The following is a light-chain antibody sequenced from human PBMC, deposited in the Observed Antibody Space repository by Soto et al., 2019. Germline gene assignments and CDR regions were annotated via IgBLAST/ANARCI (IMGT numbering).Light chain of an antibody. V-gene: IGKV1-5*03. CDR2: KAS. CDR1: QSLSYW. J-gene: IGKJ5*01. Sequence: DIEMTQSPSTLSASVGDRVTITCRASQSLSYWLAWYQQKPGKAPKLLIYKASSLESGVPSRFSGSGSGTEFTLTISSLQPDDFATYYCQQFHSYPIAFGQGTRLAIK. CDR3: QQFHSYPIA.